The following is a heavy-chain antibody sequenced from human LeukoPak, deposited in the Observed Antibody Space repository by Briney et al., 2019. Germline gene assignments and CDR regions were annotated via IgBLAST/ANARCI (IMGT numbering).Heavy chain of an antibody. V-gene: IGHV1-2*02. CDR3: ANIYATSSGWDQFDAFDI. J-gene: IGHJ3*02. CDR1: GYTFTGYY. CDR2: INPNSGGT. D-gene: IGHD6-19*01. Sequence: ASVKVSCKASGYTFTGYYMHWVRQAPGQGLEWMGWINPNSGGTNYAQKFQGRVTMTRDTSISTAYMELSRLRSDDTAVYYCANIYATSSGWDQFDAFDIWGQGTMVTVSS.